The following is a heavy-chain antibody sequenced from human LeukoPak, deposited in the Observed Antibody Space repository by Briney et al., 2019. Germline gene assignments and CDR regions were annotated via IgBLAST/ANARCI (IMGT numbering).Heavy chain of an antibody. CDR1: GYTFTTYG. CDR3: ATPLIGQGVSLGY. CDR2: ITTYSGDT. Sequence: ASVKVSCKASGYTFTTYGISWVRQAPGQGLEWMGWITTYSGDTYYAQKLQGRVTMTTDTSSSTAYMELRSLRSDDTAVYYCATPLIGQGVSLGYWGQGTLVTVSS. V-gene: IGHV1-18*01. J-gene: IGHJ4*02. D-gene: IGHD3-16*01.